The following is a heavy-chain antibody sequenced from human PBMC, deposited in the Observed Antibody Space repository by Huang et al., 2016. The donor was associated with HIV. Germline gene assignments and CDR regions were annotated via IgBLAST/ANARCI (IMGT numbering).Heavy chain of an antibody. D-gene: IGHD5-18*01. V-gene: IGHV5-51*01. CDR2: IYPRDSET. J-gene: IGHJ4*02. CDR3: ARQVDGFRSHFDF. Sequence: EVLLVQSGAELKGPGESLKISCKASGYGFSSYWIGWVRQKPGKGLEWMGIIYPRDSETKYSPSFDGQVTSAADKSTRTAYLQWESLKAPDTAIYFCARQVDGFRSHFDFWGQGTLVSVSS. CDR1: GYGFSSYW.